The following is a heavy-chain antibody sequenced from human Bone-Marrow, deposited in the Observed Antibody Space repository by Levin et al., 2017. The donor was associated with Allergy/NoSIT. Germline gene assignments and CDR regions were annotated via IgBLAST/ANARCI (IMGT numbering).Heavy chain of an antibody. CDR1: EFTFRDYS. CDR3: ARERDLHFDY. V-gene: IGHV3-49*04. CDR2: IRSNSYGGTT. J-gene: IGHJ4*02. Sequence: GESLKISCVGSEFTFRDYSMSWVRQAPGKGLEWVGFIRSNSYGGTTQYAAPLKGRFTISRADSSSVVYLQMNNLRTEDTGVYYCARERDLHFDYWGQGTLVTVSA.